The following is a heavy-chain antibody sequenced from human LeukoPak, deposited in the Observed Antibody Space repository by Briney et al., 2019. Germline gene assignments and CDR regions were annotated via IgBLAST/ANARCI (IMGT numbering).Heavy chain of an antibody. V-gene: IGHV3-21*01. Sequence: GGSLRLSCAASGFTVSSYSMNWVRQAPGKGLEWVSSISGSSSYINYADSVKGRFTISRDNAQNSLFLQLNSLRAEDTAVYYCARDPYSSGWYKDAFDIWGQGTMVTVSS. CDR1: GFTVSSYS. D-gene: IGHD6-19*01. CDR3: ARDPYSSGWYKDAFDI. J-gene: IGHJ3*02. CDR2: ISGSSSYI.